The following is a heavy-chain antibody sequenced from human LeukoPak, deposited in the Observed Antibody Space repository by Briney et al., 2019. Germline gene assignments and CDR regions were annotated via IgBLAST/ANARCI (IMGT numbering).Heavy chain of an antibody. CDR2: IYSDDSDT. CDR3: ATSPGAFDI. V-gene: IGHV5-51*01. Sequence: GESLQISCKGSGYSFTSYWIVWVRPMPGKGMEWIGIIYSDDSDTRYSPSFQGQVTISADMSTRTVSLQWSCLWASHTPIYYCATSPGAFDIWGQGTMVTAS. J-gene: IGHJ3*02. CDR1: GYSFTSYW.